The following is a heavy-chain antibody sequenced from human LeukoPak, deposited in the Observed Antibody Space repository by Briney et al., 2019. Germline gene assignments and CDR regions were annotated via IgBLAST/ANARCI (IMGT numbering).Heavy chain of an antibody. D-gene: IGHD1-1*01. J-gene: IGHJ3*02. CDR3: ARTTATDAFDI. V-gene: IGHV3-23*01. Sequence: GGSLRLSCSASGFTFTSFAMSWVRQAPGKGLEWVSSISDSGDRTYYVDSVNGRFTISRDSSKNTVYLQMNSLRAEDTAVYYCARTTATDAFDIWGQGTMVTVSS. CDR2: ISDSGDRT. CDR1: GFTFTSFA.